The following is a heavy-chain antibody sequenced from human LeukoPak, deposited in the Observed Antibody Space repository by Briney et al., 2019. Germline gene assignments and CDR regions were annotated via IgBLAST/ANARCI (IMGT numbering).Heavy chain of an antibody. CDR2: IYSNGVT. V-gene: IGHV4-4*08. J-gene: IGHJ2*01. Sequence: SETLSLTCSVSGGSMFSYYWNWIRQPPGKGLEWIGYIYSNGVTKYSPSLRSRGTISFATSRNQFSLRLTSVTAADTAIYYCARRAYYDSSGYHPTSGYFDLWGRGTLVTVSS. CDR1: GGSMFSYY. CDR3: ARRAYYDSSGYHPTSGYFDL. D-gene: IGHD3-16*01.